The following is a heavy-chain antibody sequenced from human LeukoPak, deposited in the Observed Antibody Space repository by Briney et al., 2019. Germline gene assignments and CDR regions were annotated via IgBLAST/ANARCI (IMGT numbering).Heavy chain of an antibody. CDR3: ARSTPRDYDFWSGYYTPGYYYYGMDV. Sequence: ASVTVSCKASGYTFRSHDINWVRQATGQGLEWMGWMNPNSGNTGYAQKFQGRVTMTRNTSISTAYMELSSLRSEDTAVYYCARSTPRDYDFWSGYYTPGYYYYGMDVWGQGTTVTVSS. J-gene: IGHJ6*02. CDR2: MNPNSGNT. D-gene: IGHD3-3*01. V-gene: IGHV1-8*01. CDR1: GYTFRSHD.